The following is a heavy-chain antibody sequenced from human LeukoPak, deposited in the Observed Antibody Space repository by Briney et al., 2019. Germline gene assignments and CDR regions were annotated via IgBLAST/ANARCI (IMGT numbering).Heavy chain of an antibody. V-gene: IGHV4-59*01. D-gene: IGHD5-18*01. CDR2: IYYSGST. CDR3: ARSFNVDGGYSYGYFDY. J-gene: IGHJ4*02. Sequence: SETLSLTCTVSGGSISSYYWSWIRQPPGKGLEWIGYIYYSGSTNYNPSLKSRVTISVDTSKNQFSLKLSSLRSEDTAVYYCARSFNVDGGYSYGYFDYWGQGTLVTVSS. CDR1: GGSISSYY.